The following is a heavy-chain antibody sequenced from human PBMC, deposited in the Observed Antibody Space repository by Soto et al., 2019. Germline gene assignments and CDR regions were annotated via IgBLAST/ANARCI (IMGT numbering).Heavy chain of an antibody. CDR3: ARPTRYYYDSSGQSAWFDP. CDR1: GGTFSSYA. CDR2: IIPIFGTA. D-gene: IGHD3-22*01. J-gene: IGHJ5*02. Sequence: SVKVSCKASGGTFSSYAISWVRQAPGQGLEWMGGIIPIFGTANYAQKFQGRVTITADESTSTAYMELSSLRSEDTAVYYCARPTRYYYDSSGQSAWFDPWGQGTLVTGSS. V-gene: IGHV1-69*13.